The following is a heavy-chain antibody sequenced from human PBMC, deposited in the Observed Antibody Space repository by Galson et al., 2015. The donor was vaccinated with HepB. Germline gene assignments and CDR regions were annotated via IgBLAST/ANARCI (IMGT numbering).Heavy chain of an antibody. D-gene: IGHD3-3*01. CDR3: ARVSTMTSRDYYMDV. V-gene: IGHV3-21*06. Sequence: SLRLSCAGSGFAFSRYIINWVRQPPGKGLEWVSSIPSSDPYKYYADSVRGRFTISRDNTRNSVFLQMKRLIVDDTAVYYCARVSTMTSRDYYMDVWGKGTTVIVS. CDR1: GFAFSRYI. J-gene: IGHJ6*03. CDR2: IPSSDPYK.